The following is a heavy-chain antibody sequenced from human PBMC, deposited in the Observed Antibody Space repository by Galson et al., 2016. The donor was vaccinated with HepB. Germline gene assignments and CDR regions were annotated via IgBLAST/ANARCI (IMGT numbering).Heavy chain of an antibody. CDR2: MSYDGFSK. CDR1: RFTFSTSI. D-gene: IGHD6-19*01. J-gene: IGHJ3*01. V-gene: IGHV3-30*04. Sequence: SLRLSCATSRFTFSTSILHWVRQAPGKGLDWVAAMSYDGFSKYYPDSVKGRFTVSRDNSDSKMYLQLDSLSADDTAVYYCAREGHTSGRCGDFDVWGQGTMVTVSS. CDR3: AREGHTSGRCGDFDV.